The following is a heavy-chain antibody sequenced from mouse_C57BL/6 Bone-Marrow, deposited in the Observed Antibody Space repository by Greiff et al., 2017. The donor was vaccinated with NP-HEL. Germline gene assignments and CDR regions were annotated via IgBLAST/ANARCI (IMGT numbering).Heavy chain of an antibody. D-gene: IGHD2-3*01. Sequence: EVKLVESGGGLVKPGGSLKLSCAASGFTFSDYGMHWVRQAPEKGLEWVAYISSGSSTIYYADTVKGRFTISRDNAKNTLFLQMTSLRSEDTAMYYCARMGYYLFYWYFDVWGTGTTVTVSS. CDR1: GFTFSDYG. CDR2: ISSGSSTI. V-gene: IGHV5-17*01. CDR3: ARMGYYLFYWYFDV. J-gene: IGHJ1*03.